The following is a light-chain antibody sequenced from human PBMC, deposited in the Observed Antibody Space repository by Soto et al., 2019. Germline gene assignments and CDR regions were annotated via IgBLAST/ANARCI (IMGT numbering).Light chain of an antibody. CDR2: YDS. V-gene: IGLV3-21*04. CDR3: QVWDSSSDHVV. J-gene: IGLJ2*01. CDR1: NIGSKS. Sequence: SYELTQPPSVSVAPGKTARITCGGNNIGSKSVHWYQQKPGPAPVLVIYYDSDRHSGIPERFSGSNSGNTATLTISRVEAGDEADYYCQVWDSSSDHVVFGGGTKLTVL.